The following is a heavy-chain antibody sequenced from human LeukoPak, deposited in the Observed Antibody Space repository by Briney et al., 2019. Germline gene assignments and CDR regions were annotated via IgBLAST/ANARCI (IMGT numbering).Heavy chain of an antibody. CDR2: ISGSGGGT. CDR1: GITVSNYG. V-gene: IGHV3-23*01. J-gene: IGHJ4*02. Sequence: GGSLRLSCAVSGITVSNYGMSWVRQAPGKGLEWVAGISGSGGGTNYADSVKGRFTISRDNFKNTLYLQMNSLRAEDTAVYFCAKRGDVIRVIPVGLHKEAYYFDSWGQGALVTVSS. CDR3: AKRGDVIRVIPVGLHKEAYYFDS. D-gene: IGHD3-22*01.